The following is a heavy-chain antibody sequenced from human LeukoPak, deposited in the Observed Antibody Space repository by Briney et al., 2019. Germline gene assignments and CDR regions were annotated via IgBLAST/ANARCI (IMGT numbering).Heavy chain of an antibody. CDR1: GGSLSSGGYY. J-gene: IGHJ5*02. Sequence: SETLSLTCTVSGGSLSSGGYYWSWIRQHPGKGLEWIGYIYYSGSTYYNPSLKSRVTISVDTSKNQFSLKLSSVTAADTAVYYCARGPLSRGAARRRRNNWFDPWGQGTLVTVSS. CDR3: ARGPLSRGAARRRRNNWFDP. CDR2: IYYSGST. V-gene: IGHV4-31*03. D-gene: IGHD6-6*01.